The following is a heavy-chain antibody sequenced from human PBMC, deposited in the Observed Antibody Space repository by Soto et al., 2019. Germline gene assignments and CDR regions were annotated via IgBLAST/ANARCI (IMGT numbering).Heavy chain of an antibody. CDR1: GYSFTNYW. Sequence: PGESLKISCKGSGYSFTNYWICWVRQMPGKGLEWMGFIYPGDSDARYSPSFQGQVTISADKSISTAYLQWSSLKASDTAMYYCARTPPGSVFYFDYWGQGTLVTVSS. J-gene: IGHJ4*02. CDR3: ARTPPGSVFYFDY. D-gene: IGHD6-19*01. CDR2: IYPGDSDA. V-gene: IGHV5-51*01.